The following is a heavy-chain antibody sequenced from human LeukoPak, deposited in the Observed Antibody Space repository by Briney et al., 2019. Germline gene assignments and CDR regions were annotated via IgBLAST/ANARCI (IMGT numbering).Heavy chain of an antibody. CDR2: ISSSGDTI. V-gene: IGHV3-48*04. CDR1: GFTFSTYR. J-gene: IGHJ6*02. CDR3: ARSLYYYDSSGYYRIWGDYYYGMDV. D-gene: IGHD3-22*01. Sequence: GGSQRLSCATSGFTFSTYRMNWVRQAPGKGLEWISYISSSGDTIYYANSVKGRFTISRDNAKNSLYLQMNSLRAEDTAVYYCARSLYYYDSSGYYRIWGDYYYGMDVWGQGTTVTVSS.